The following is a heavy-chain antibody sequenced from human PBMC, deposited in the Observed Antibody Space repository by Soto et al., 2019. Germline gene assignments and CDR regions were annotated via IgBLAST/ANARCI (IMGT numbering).Heavy chain of an antibody. CDR2: IWYDGSNK. V-gene: IGHV3-33*01. CDR1: GFTFSSYG. CDR3: ASSYQLPYDAFDI. D-gene: IGHD2-2*01. J-gene: IGHJ3*02. Sequence: PGGSLRLSCAASGFTFSSYGMHWVRQAPGKGLEWVAVIWYDGSNKYYADSVKGRFTISRDNSKNTLYLQMNSLRAEDTAVYYCASSYQLPYDAFDIWGQGTMVTVSS.